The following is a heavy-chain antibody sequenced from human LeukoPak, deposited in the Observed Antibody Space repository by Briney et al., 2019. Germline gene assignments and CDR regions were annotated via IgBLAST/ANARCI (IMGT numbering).Heavy chain of an antibody. Sequence: SETLSLTCTVSGGPISSYYWSWIRQPPGKGLEWIGYIYYSGSTYYNPSLKSRVTISVDRSKNQFSLKLSSVTAADTAVYYCAREEESHFDYWGQGTLVTVSS. CDR3: AREEESHFDY. V-gene: IGHV4-59*12. CDR2: IYYSGST. J-gene: IGHJ4*02. CDR1: GGPISSYY.